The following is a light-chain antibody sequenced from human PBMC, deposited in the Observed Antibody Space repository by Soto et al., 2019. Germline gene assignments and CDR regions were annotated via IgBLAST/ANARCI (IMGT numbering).Light chain of an antibody. CDR1: QSLLHITGETF. CDR2: EVS. J-gene: IGKJ5*01. V-gene: IGKV2D-29*02. Sequence: DVVMTQTPLSLSVAPGQPASISCQSSQSLLHITGETFLFWYLQKPGQSPQLLIYEVSTRVSGVPDRFSGSGSGTDFTLEISRLDTDDVGIYYCLQSTRLPPTFGQGTRLGIE. CDR3: LQSTRLPPT.